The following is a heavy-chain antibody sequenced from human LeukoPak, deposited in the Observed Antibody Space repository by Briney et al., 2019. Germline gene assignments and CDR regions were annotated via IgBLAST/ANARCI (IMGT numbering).Heavy chain of an antibody. CDR1: GFAFGSYV. J-gene: IGHJ4*02. CDR2: IGTGGDT. CDR3: ARGRSGLRFLEWLLRKDY. D-gene: IGHD3-3*01. V-gene: IGHV3-47*02. Sequence: GGCLRLSCAASGFAFGSYVLHWVRRAPGKGPEWVSAIGTGGDTYYADSVMGRFTISRDNAKKSLYLQMNSLIAEDMAVYYCARGRSGLRFLEWLLRKDYWGQGTLVTVSS.